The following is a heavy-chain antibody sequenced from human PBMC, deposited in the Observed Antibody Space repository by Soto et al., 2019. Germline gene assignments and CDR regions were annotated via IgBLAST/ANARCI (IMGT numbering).Heavy chain of an antibody. J-gene: IGHJ4*02. CDR2: ISGSGGST. CDR1: GFPFSTSA. V-gene: IGHV3-23*01. D-gene: IGHD3-22*01. Sequence: EVQLLESGGGLVQPGGSLRLSCAASGFPFSTSAMNWVRQAPGKGLEWVSAISGSGGSTYYADSVKGRFTISRDSSKNTLYLQMNSLRAEDTAVYYCAKQWLLAYWGQGTLVTVSS. CDR3: AKQWLLAY.